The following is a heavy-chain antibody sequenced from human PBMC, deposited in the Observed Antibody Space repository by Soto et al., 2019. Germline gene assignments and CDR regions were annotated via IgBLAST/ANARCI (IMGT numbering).Heavy chain of an antibody. Sequence: SEPLYLTCTVSGDSISSSSYYWGWIRQPPGKGLEWIGSVYYSGSTYYNPSLKSRVTISVDTSKNQFSLKLSSVTAADTAVYYCASPRLDCSGGSCPFDYWGQGTLVTVPS. CDR1: GDSISSSSYY. CDR3: ASPRLDCSGGSCPFDY. J-gene: IGHJ4*02. D-gene: IGHD2-15*01. CDR2: VYYSGST. V-gene: IGHV4-39*01.